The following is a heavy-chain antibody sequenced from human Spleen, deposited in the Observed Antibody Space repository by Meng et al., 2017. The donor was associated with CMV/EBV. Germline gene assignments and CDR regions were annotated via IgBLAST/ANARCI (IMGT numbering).Heavy chain of an antibody. CDR1: GFTFSYYS. V-gene: IGHV3-21*06. CDR2: ISSSSDYI. Sequence: GESLKISCAASGFTFSYYSMNWVRQAPGKGLEWVSSISSSSDYIYYSDSVKGRFTISRDNAKNSLYLQMSSLRAGDTAVYYCARPTGVDGMDVWGQGTTVTVSS. D-gene: IGHD7-27*01. J-gene: IGHJ6*02. CDR3: ARPTGVDGMDV.